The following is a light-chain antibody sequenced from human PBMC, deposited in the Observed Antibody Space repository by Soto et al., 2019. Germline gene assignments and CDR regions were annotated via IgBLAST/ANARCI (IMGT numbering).Light chain of an antibody. CDR1: QGIAPY. CDR3: QKYNSAPLT. CDR2: ATS. Sequence: TQSPSSLSAFVGDRVTITCRASQGIAPYLAWFQQKPGKVPKLLIYATSTLQSGVPSRFSGSGSGTDFTLTINSLQPEDVGTYYCQKYNSAPLTFGGGTMVEIK. V-gene: IGKV1-27*01. J-gene: IGKJ4*01.